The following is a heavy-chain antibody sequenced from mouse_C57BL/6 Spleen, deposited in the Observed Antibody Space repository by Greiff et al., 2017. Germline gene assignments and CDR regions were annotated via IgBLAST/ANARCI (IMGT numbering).Heavy chain of an antibody. V-gene: IGHV1-81*01. J-gene: IGHJ2*01. Sequence: VQVVESGAELARPGASVKLSCKASGYTFTSYGISWVKQRTGQGLEWIGEIYPRSGNTYYNEKFKGKATLTADKSSSTAYMALRSLTSEDSAVYFCARSPTITTVVAVDYWGQGTTLTVSS. D-gene: IGHD1-1*01. CDR2: IYPRSGNT. CDR1: GYTFTSYG. CDR3: ARSPTITTVVAVDY.